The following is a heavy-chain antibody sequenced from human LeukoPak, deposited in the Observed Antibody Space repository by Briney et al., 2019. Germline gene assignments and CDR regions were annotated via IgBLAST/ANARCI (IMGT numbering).Heavy chain of an antibody. CDR2: ISSSSSTI. D-gene: IGHD3-9*01. CDR3: ARGDQYYDILTGYFHDAFDI. CDR1: GFPLSSYS. V-gene: IGHV3-48*01. Sequence: GGFVRLFCAASGFPLSSYSMNWLRHARGRAGEWVSYISSSSSTIYYADYVKGRFTISRDNAKNSLYLQMNSLRAEDTAVYYCARGDQYYDILTGYFHDAFDIWGQGTMVTVSS. J-gene: IGHJ3*02.